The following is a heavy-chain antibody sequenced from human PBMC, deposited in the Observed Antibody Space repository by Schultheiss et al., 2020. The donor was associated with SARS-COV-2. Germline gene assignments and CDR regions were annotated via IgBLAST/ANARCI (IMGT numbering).Heavy chain of an antibody. J-gene: IGHJ6*02. CDR2: ISYDGSNK. V-gene: IGHV3-30-3*01. Sequence: GGSLRLSCAASGFTFSSYAMHWVRQAPGKGLEWVAVISYDGSNKYYADSVKGRFTISRDNSKNTLSLEMNSLTVEDTAVYYCAKGRSGWYDPFYYGTAVWGQGTTVTVSS. D-gene: IGHD6-19*01. CDR1: GFTFSSYA. CDR3: AKGRSGWYDPFYYGTAV.